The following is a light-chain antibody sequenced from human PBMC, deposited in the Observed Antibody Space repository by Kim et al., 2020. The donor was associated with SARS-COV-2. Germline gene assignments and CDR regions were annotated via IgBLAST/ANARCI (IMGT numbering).Light chain of an antibody. V-gene: IGKV3-15*01. J-gene: IGKJ1*01. CDR1: QSVGSN. CDR2: GAS. Sequence: EIEMTQSPATLSVSPGERVTLSCRASQSVGSNLAWYQQKSGQAPRLLIYGASTRATDIPARFSGSGSRTEFTLTISSLQSEDFAVYYCQQYDDWPPWTFGQGTKVDIK. CDR3: QQYDDWPPWT.